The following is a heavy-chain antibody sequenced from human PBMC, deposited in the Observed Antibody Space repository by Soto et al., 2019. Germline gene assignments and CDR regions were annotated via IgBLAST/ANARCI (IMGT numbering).Heavy chain of an antibody. CDR2: ISYDGSNR. V-gene: IGHV3-30-3*01. CDR1: EGTFRNYG. J-gene: IGHJ6*02. CDR3: ARDLWEYDLWSGYSTTSYGMDV. Sequence: GRPKRHSWAASEGTFRNYGMHWIRKAPGKGLEWVAVISYDGSNRYYADSLKGRFTISRDNSKNTLYLQMNSLRGEDAAVYYCARDLWEYDLWSGYSTTSYGMDVWGQGTTVTVSS. D-gene: IGHD3-3*01.